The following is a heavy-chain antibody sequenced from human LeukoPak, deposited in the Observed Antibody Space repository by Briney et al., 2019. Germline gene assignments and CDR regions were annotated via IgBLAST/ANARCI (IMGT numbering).Heavy chain of an antibody. CDR1: GGSFSDYL. V-gene: IGHV4-34*01. J-gene: IGHJ4*02. D-gene: IGHD1-1*01. CDR2: INHSGDT. CDR3: ARGRQLNS. Sequence: SETLSLTCAVYGGSFSDYLWSWIRQFPGKGLEWIGEINHSGDTNYNPSLKSLVTISVDTSKNQFSLKLSSVTAADTAVYYCARGRQLNSWGQGSLVTVSS.